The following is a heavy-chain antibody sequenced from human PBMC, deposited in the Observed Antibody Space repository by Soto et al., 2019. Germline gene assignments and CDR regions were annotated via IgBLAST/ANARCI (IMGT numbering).Heavy chain of an antibody. V-gene: IGHV3-7*01. CDR1: GFTFSSYW. CDR2: IKQDGSER. J-gene: IGHJ4*02. CDR3: ERFGSSSNFDY. D-gene: IGHD6-13*01. Sequence: GGSLRLSCAASGFTFSSYWMSWVRQAPGKGLEWVANIKQDGSERYYVDSVKGRFTISRDNAKNSLYLQMNSLRAEDTAVFYCERFGSSSNFDYCGQGTLVTVYS.